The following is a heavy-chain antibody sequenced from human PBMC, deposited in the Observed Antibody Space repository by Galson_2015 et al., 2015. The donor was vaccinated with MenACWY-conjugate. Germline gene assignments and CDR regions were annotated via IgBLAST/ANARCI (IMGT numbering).Heavy chain of an antibody. CDR1: GFTFSDYY. CDR2: ISSSSTYT. CDR3: ARVQGGTSGVNY. J-gene: IGHJ4*02. Sequence: SLRLSCAASGFTFSDYYMSWVRQAPGQGLEWVSYISSSSTYTDHADSVKGRFTISRANAKNSLYLQMNSLRAEDTAVYYCARVQGGTSGVNYWGQGTLVTVSS. D-gene: IGHD1-1*01. V-gene: IGHV3-11*05.